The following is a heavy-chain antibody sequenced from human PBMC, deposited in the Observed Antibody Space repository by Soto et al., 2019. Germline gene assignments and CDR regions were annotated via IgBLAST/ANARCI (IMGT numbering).Heavy chain of an antibody. CDR1: GFNLNTYA. D-gene: IGHD6-19*01. CDR2: ISGGGRNT. J-gene: IGHJ4*02. Sequence: PGGSLRLSCAASGFNLNTYAVSWVRQAPGKGLEWVSSISGGGRNTYYADSLKGRFTVSGDSSKSTIYLQMSSLRAEDTAIYYCARDRGSAWYLFEHWGQGTLVTVSS. V-gene: IGHV3-23*01. CDR3: ARDRGSAWYLFEH.